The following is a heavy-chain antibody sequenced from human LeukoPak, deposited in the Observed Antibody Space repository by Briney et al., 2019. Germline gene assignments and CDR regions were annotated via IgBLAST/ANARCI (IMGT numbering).Heavy chain of an antibody. CDR2: ISGYNDNT. CDR1: GYTFTNYG. J-gene: IGHJ4*02. Sequence: ASVKVSCKASGYTFTNYGISWVRQAPGQGLEWMGWISGYNDNTNYAQKLQGRVTMTTDTSTSTAYMELRSLRSDDTAVYYCARDDSYSSHRLVGATTLDYWGQGTLVTVSS. D-gene: IGHD1-26*01. CDR3: ARDDSYSSHRLVGATTLDY. V-gene: IGHV1-18*01.